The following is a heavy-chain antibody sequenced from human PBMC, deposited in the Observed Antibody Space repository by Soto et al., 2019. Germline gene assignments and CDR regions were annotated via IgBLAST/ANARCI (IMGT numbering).Heavy chain of an antibody. Sequence: QVQLVESGGGVVQPGRSLRLSCAASGFTFSSYVIHWVRQAPGKGLDWVAVISHDGSDKYYADSVKGRFTISRDNSNNTLYLQMNSLRAEDTAVYYCATTLIRGVITTYFDYWGQGTLLTVSS. V-gene: IGHV3-30-3*01. CDR1: GFTFSSYV. J-gene: IGHJ4*02. CDR2: ISHDGSDK. CDR3: ATTLIRGVITTYFDY. D-gene: IGHD3-10*01.